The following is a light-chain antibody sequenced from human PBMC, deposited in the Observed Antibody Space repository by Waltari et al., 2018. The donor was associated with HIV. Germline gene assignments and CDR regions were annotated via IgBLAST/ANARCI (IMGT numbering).Light chain of an antibody. Sequence: EILLTQSPGTLSLSPGERAILSCRASQSVDSDSLAWYQLRPGRAPRLLIYGAINRATDIPDRFSGSGSGAAFTLTIHGLEPADSALYYCHQYGGSPLTFGGGTKVEIK. CDR2: GAI. V-gene: IGKV3-20*01. CDR3: HQYGGSPLT. J-gene: IGKJ4*01. CDR1: QSVDSDS.